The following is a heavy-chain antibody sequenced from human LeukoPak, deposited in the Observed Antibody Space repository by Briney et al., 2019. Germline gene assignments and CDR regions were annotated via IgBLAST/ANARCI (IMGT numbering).Heavy chain of an antibody. CDR1: GFTFSSYA. D-gene: IGHD6-13*01. CDR2: ISYDGSNK. V-gene: IGHV3-30-3*01. Sequence: GGSLRLSCAASGFTFSSYAMHWVRQAPGKGLEWVAVISYDGSNKYYADSVKGRFTISRDNSKNTLYLQMNSLRAEDTAVYYCASNVQQLLYYFDYWGQETLVTVSS. CDR3: ASNVQQLLYYFDY. J-gene: IGHJ4*02.